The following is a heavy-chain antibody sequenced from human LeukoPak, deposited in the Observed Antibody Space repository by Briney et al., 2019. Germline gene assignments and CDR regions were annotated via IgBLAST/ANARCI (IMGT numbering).Heavy chain of an antibody. CDR1: GFTFSSYA. CDR3: ARGSLAGSFDY. CDR2: ISGNGGST. D-gene: IGHD6-19*01. J-gene: IGHJ4*02. V-gene: IGHV3-64*01. Sequence: PGGSLRLSCAASGFTFSSYAMHWVRQAPGKGLEYVSAISGNGGSTYYANSVKGRFTISRDNSKNTLYLQMGSLRAEDMAVYYCARGSLAGSFDYWGQGTLVTVSS.